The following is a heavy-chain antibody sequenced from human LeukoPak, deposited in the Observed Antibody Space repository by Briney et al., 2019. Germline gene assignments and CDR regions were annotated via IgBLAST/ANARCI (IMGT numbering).Heavy chain of an antibody. J-gene: IGHJ4*02. Sequence: PGGSLRLSCAASGFTFSSYSMNWVRQAPGKGLERVSVIYSGGSTYYADSVKGRFTISRDNSKNTLYLQMNSLRAEDTAVYYCARSGYRYYFDYWGQGTLVTVSS. V-gene: IGHV3-66*01. CDR3: ARSGYRYYFDY. CDR2: IYSGGST. D-gene: IGHD3-22*01. CDR1: GFTFSSYS.